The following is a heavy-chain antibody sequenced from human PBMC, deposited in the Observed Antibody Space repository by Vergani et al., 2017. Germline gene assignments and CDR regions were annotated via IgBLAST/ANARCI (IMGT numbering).Heavy chain of an antibody. V-gene: IGHV1-69*09. J-gene: IGHJ4*02. CDR2: LNPTTGHT. CDR1: GGTFSSYA. D-gene: IGHD2-21*01. CDR3: ARSIGYCAGATCRAYYFDY. Sequence: QVQLVQSGAEVKKPGSSVKVSCKASGGTFSSYAISWLRQAPGQAFEWMGILNPTTGHTTSAQKFMGRVDMTRDPSTDTSTRTVQMTLSSLRSEDTAVYYCARSIGYCAGATCRAYYFDYWGQGTLVTVSS.